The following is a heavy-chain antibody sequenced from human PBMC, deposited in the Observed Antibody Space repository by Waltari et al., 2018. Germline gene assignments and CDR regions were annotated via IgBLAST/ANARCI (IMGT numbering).Heavy chain of an antibody. CDR3: AKDSGYSMIRGRENS. Sequence: VYLLESGGGLVQPGGSLRLSCVGSGFDYSSYAMSWVRQAPGKGLVWVSGIDNSGETTYYAGSVKGRFTIARDDSRNTVYLHMTTLRVDDTAVYYCAKDSGYSMIRGRENSWGQGTLVIVSS. CDR1: GFDYSSYA. D-gene: IGHD3-10*01. J-gene: IGHJ4*02. V-gene: IGHV3-23*05. CDR2: IDNSGETT.